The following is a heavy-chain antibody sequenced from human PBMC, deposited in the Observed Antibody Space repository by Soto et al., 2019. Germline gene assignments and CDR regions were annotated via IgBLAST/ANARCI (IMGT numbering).Heavy chain of an antibody. CDR3: ARGGCSSTSCSYYYYRMDV. D-gene: IGHD2-2*01. Sequence: VQLVESGGGLVQPGGSLRLSCAAAGFTFNNYNMHWVRQTAGKGLEWVSSIGTAGDTYYPGSVKGRFTISRENAKNSLYLQMNSLRAEDTAVYYCARGGCSSTSCSYYYYRMDVWGQGTTVTVSS. CDR1: GFTFNNYN. CDR2: IGTAGDT. V-gene: IGHV3-13*01. J-gene: IGHJ6*02.